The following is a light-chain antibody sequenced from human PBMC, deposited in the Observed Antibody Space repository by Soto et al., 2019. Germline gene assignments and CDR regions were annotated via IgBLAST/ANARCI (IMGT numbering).Light chain of an antibody. CDR3: QQYRSYWT. CDR1: QSLTGW. J-gene: IGKJ1*01. CDR2: DAS. Sequence: QVTQSPSTLSASVGDRVTITCRASQSLTGWLAWYQQKPGEVPKLLIYDASSLESGVPARFSGSASGTGFTLIISSLQPDDSATYYCQQYRSYWTFGQGTKVDIK. V-gene: IGKV1-5*01.